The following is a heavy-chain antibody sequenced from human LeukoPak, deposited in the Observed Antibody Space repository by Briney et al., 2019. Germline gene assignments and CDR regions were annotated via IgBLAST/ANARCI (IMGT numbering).Heavy chain of an antibody. CDR1: GGSLSSYY. J-gene: IGHJ3*02. CDR2: IYSTGST. D-gene: IGHD1-1*01. V-gene: IGHV4-4*07. Sequence: SETLSLTCTVSGGSLSSYYWSWIRQPAGEGLEWIGHIYSTGSTNYNPSLKSRVTLSVDRSKNQFSLRLNSVTAADTAVYYCASQSPETNWAIFDIWGQGTMVTVSS. CDR3: ASQSPETNWAIFDI.